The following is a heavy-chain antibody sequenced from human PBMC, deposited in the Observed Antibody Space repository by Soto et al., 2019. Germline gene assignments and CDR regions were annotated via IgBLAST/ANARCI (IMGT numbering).Heavy chain of an antibody. D-gene: IGHD3-22*01. CDR3: ATSYDSSGYDY. V-gene: IGHV3-23*01. Sequence: GSLRLSCAASGFTFSIYAMSWVRQAPWKGLEWVSALSGSGISTYYADTVKGRFTISRDNSRNTLYLQMNSLRAEDTAVYYCATSYDSSGYDYWGQGTLVTVSS. CDR2: LSGSGIST. J-gene: IGHJ4*02. CDR1: GFTFSIYA.